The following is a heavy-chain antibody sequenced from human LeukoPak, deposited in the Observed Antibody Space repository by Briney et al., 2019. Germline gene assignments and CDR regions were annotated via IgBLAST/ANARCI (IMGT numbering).Heavy chain of an antibody. D-gene: IGHD6-19*01. J-gene: IGHJ4*02. V-gene: IGHV3-21*01. CDR3: ASAVAGTGVFDY. CDR2: ISSSSSYI. Sequence: GGSLRLSCAASGFTFSSYWMNWARQAPGKGLEWVSSISSSSSYIYYADSVKGRFTISRDNAKNSLYLQMNSLRAEDTAVYYCASAVAGTGVFDYWGQGTLVTVSS. CDR1: GFTFSSYW.